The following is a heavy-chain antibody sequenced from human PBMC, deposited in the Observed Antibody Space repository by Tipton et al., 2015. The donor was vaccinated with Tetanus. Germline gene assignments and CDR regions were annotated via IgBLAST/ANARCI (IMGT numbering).Heavy chain of an antibody. CDR3: ARLSIAATGTYGLTFYFGMGG. Sequence: TLSLTCTVSSASISNGDFSWGWIRQPPGRGLEWIGSVYYSGSTYYNPSLKSRVAISVETSKNHFSLKLSSVTAADTAVYFCARLSIAATGTYGLTFYFGMGGWGPGATVTVSS. CDR2: VYYSGST. CDR1: SASISNGDFS. V-gene: IGHV4-39*02. J-gene: IGHJ6*02. D-gene: IGHD6-13*01.